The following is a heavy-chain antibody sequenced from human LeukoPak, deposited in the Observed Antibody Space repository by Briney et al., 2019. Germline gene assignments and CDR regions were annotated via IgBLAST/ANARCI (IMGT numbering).Heavy chain of an antibody. CDR1: GFTVSSNY. V-gene: IGHV3-53*04. Sequence: GGSLRLSCAASGFTVSSNYMSWVRQSPGKGLEWVSVIYSGGSTYYADSVKGRFTISRHNSKNTLYLQMNSLRAEDTAVYYCARAVPPFDYYYYGMDVWGQGTTVTVSS. J-gene: IGHJ6*02. CDR2: IYSGGST. CDR3: ARAVPPFDYYYYGMDV.